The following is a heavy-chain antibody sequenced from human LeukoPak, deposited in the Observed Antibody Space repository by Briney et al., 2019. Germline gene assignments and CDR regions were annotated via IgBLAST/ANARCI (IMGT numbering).Heavy chain of an antibody. J-gene: IGHJ4*02. CDR2: ISSNGGST. Sequence: GGSLRLSCAASGFTFSSYAMHWVRQAPGKGLEYVSAISSNGGSTYYANSVKGRFTLSRDNSKNTLYLQMGSLRAEDMAVYYCARETYYYDSSGYYSPLFFDYWGQGTPVTVSS. V-gene: IGHV3-64*01. CDR1: GFTFSSYA. D-gene: IGHD3-22*01. CDR3: ARETYYYDSSGYYSPLFFDY.